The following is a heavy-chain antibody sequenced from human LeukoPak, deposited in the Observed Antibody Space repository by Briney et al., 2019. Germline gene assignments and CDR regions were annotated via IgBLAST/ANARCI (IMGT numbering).Heavy chain of an antibody. V-gene: IGHV2-70*11. CDR3: ARINNVDTAGGIAFDY. D-gene: IGHD5-18*01. Sequence: SGPTLVNPTQTLALTCTFSGFSLSTSGMCVSWIRQPPGKALEWLARIDWDDDKYYSTSLKTRLTISKDTSKNQVVLTMTNMDPVDTATYYCARINNVDTAGGIAFDYWGQGTLVTVSS. CDR1: GFSLSTSGMC. J-gene: IGHJ4*02. CDR2: IDWDDDK.